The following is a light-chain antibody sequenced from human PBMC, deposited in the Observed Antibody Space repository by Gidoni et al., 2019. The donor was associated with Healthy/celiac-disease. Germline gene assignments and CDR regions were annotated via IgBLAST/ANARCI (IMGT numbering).Light chain of an antibody. CDR2: WAS. V-gene: IGKV4-1*01. Sequence: DIVMTQSPDSLAVSLGERATINCKSSQSVLYSSNNKNYLAWYQQKPGQPPKLLIYWASTREAGVPDRFSGSGSGTDLTLTISSLQAEDVAVYYCQQYYSTPGTFXQXTKLEIK. CDR3: QQYYSTPGT. J-gene: IGKJ2*02. CDR1: QSVLYSSNNKNY.